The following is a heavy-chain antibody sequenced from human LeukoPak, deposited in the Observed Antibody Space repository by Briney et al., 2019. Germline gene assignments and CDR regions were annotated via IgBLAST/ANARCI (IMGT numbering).Heavy chain of an antibody. V-gene: IGHV4-61*02. CDR3: TQGGELMNY. D-gene: IGHD1-26*01. Sequence: SQTLSLTCTVSGGSISSGGYYWTWIRQPAGKGLEWIGRTYTSGSTNYNPSLKSRVTISIDASRNQFSLRLTSVTAADTAVYYCTQGGELMNYWGQGTLVTVSS. J-gene: IGHJ4*02. CDR2: TYTSGST. CDR1: GGSISSGGYY.